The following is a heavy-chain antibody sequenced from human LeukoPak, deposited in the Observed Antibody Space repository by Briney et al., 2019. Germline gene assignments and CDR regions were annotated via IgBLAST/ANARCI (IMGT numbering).Heavy chain of an antibody. CDR3: AREGDYYDSSGYLDAFDI. CDR1: GFTFSDYY. Sequence: GGSLRLSCAASGFTFSDYYMSWIRQAPGKGLEWVSYISSSGSTIYYADSVKGRFTISRDNAKNSLYLQMNSLRAEDTAVYYCAREGDYYDSSGYLDAFDIWGQGTMVTVSS. J-gene: IGHJ3*02. D-gene: IGHD3-22*01. CDR2: ISSSGSTI. V-gene: IGHV3-11*01.